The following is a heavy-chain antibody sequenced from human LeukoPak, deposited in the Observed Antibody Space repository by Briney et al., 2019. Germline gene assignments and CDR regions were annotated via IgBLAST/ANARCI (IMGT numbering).Heavy chain of an antibody. Sequence: GGSLRLSCAASGFTFSSYAMHWVRQAPGKGLEWVAVISYDGSNKYYADSVKGRFTISRDNSKNTLYLQMNSLRAEDTAVYYCATDTCPRHVLLCNSAFDIWGQGTMVNVSS. D-gene: IGHD3-10*01. CDR1: GFTFSSYA. V-gene: IGHV3-30*01. J-gene: IGHJ3*02. CDR2: ISYDGSNK. CDR3: ATDTCPRHVLLCNSAFDI.